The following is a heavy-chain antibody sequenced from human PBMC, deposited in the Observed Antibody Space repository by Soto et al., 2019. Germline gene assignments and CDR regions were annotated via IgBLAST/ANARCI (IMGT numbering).Heavy chain of an antibody. V-gene: IGHV4-39*01. CDR3: APLSVSLSGPYGIHV. CDR1: GYSVTSSDYY. D-gene: IGHD2-15*01. Sequence: TLSLTCSVSGYSVTSSDYYWAWIRQPPGKGLEWIGSMFYSGLTYYNPSLKSRVTLSVDTSKNQFSVRLDSVTAADTAVYYCAPLSVSLSGPYGIHVWGQGTTVTVSS. J-gene: IGHJ6*02. CDR2: MFYSGLT.